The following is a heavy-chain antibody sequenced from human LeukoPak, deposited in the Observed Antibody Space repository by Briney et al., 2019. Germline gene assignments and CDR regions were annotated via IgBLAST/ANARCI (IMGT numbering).Heavy chain of an antibody. CDR1: GVSISSYY. J-gene: IGHJ4*02. Sequence: ASETLSLTCTVSGVSISSYYWNWIRQPPGKGLEWIGYIYYSGSTNYNPSLKSRVTISVDTSKNQFSLKLSSVTAADTAVYYCARGGGYHSDYWGQGTLVTVSS. V-gene: IGHV4-59*01. D-gene: IGHD3-22*01. CDR2: IYYSGST. CDR3: ARGGGYHSDY.